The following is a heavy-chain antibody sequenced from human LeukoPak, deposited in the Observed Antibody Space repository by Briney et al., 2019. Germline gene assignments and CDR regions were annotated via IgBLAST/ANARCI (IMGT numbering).Heavy chain of an antibody. D-gene: IGHD5-18*01. J-gene: IGHJ6*03. CDR1: GGTFSSYA. V-gene: IGHV1-69*06. CDR2: IIPIFGTA. Sequence: SVKVSCKASGGTFSSYAISWVRQAPGQGLEWMGGIIPIFGTANYAQKFQGRVTITADKSTSTAYMELSSLRSEDTAVYYCARTRTAMVHPYYYYMDVWGKGTTVTVSS. CDR3: ARTRTAMVHPYYYYMDV.